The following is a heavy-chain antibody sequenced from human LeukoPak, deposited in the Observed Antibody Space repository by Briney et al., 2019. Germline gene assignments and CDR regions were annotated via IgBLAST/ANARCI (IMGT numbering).Heavy chain of an antibody. CDR1: GFTFSDYY. J-gene: IGHJ4*02. D-gene: IGHD1-26*01. V-gene: IGHV3-11*04. Sequence: GGSLRLSCAASGFTFSDYYMSWIRQAPGKGLEWVPYISSRSGSSIYYADSVKGRFTISRDNAKNSLYLQMNSLRAEDTAVYYCARVGYSGSPGDYWGQGTLVTVSS. CDR2: ISSRSGSSI. CDR3: ARVGYSGSPGDY.